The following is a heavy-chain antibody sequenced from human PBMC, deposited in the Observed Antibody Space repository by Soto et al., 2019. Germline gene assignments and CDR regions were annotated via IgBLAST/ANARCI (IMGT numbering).Heavy chain of an antibody. CDR3: ARGGPGKPLDF. Sequence: QVQLVQSGAEVKKPGSSVKVSCKAYGYSFSSYSIDWLRQDPGQGLEWMGRIIPMVDLTNYAEKFQGRLGITADKSTSTVYMELSRLTPDDSAIYYCARGGPGKPLDFWGQGSLVTVSS. V-gene: IGHV1-69*02. CDR2: IIPMVDLT. J-gene: IGHJ4*02. CDR1: GYSFSSYS. D-gene: IGHD1-1*01.